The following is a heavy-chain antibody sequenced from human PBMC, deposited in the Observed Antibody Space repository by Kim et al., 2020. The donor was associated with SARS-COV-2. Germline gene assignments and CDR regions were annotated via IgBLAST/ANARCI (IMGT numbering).Heavy chain of an antibody. CDR3: VREASYIRSRPNNWFDP. D-gene: IGHD2-15*01. Sequence: GGSLRLSCTASGFTFSNYAMNWVRQVPGKGLEWVATLSYDGSNQNYADSVKGRFTISRDNSKNTLHLQMNSLTSEDTAVYYCVREASYIRSRPNNWFDPWGQGALVTVSS. CDR1: GFTFSNYA. CDR2: LSYDGSNQ. J-gene: IGHJ5*02. V-gene: IGHV3-30-3*01.